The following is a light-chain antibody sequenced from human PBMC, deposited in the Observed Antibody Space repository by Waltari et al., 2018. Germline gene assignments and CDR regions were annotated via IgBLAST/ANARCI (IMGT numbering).Light chain of an antibody. J-gene: IGKJ4*01. Sequence: EIVMTQSPATLSVSPGERATLSCRASQRISSNLAWYQQKPGQAPRPLIYAASTRATGIPARFSGSGSGTEFTLTISSLQSEDFVLYYCQQYNSWVTFGGGTKVEIK. CDR2: AAS. CDR3: QQYNSWVT. V-gene: IGKV3-15*01. CDR1: QRISSN.